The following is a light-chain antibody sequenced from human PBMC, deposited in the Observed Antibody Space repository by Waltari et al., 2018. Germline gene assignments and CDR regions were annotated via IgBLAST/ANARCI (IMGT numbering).Light chain of an antibody. J-gene: IGLJ2*01. CDR3: CSYAGSSTPHVV. Sequence: QSALTQPASVSGSPGQSITISCPGTSRDVGSYNLVPWYQQHPGKAPKLMIYEGSKRPSGVSNRFSGSKSGNTASLTISGLQAEDEADYYCCSYAGSSTPHVVFGGGTKLTVL. V-gene: IGLV2-23*01. CDR2: EGS. CDR1: SRDVGSYNL.